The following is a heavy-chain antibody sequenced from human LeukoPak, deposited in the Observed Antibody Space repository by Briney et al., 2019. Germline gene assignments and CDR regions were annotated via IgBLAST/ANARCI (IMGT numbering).Heavy chain of an antibody. V-gene: IGHV3-48*01. CDR2: ISSSSSTI. Sequence: GGSLRLSGAVSGFTFSSYSMNWVRQAPGKGLEWVSYISSSSSTIYYADSVKGRFTISRDNAKNSLYLQMNSLRAEDTAVYYCARALNGYDYWGQGTLVTVSS. J-gene: IGHJ4*02. CDR3: ARALNGYDY. CDR1: GFTFSSYS. D-gene: IGHD5-24*01.